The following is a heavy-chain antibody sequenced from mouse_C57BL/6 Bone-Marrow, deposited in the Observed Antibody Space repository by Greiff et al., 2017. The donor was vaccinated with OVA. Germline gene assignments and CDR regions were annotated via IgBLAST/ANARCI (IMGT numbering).Heavy chain of an antibody. J-gene: IGHJ1*03. CDR2: ISSGGDYI. CDR1: GFTFSSYA. Sequence: EVQLVESGEGLVKPGGSLKLSCAASGFTFSSYAMSWVRQTPEKRLEWVAYISSGGDYIYYADTVKGRFTISRDNARNTLYLQMSSLKSEDTAMYYCTRADYYGSSYRYFDVWGTGTTVTVSS. CDR3: TRADYYGSSYRYFDV. D-gene: IGHD1-1*01. V-gene: IGHV5-9-1*02.